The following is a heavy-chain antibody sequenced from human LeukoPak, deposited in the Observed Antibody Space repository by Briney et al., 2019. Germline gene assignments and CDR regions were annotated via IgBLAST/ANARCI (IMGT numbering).Heavy chain of an antibody. J-gene: IGHJ4*02. CDR2: IYHSGST. CDR3: AREGPYYDFWSGFSY. V-gene: IGHV4-39*07. CDR1: GGSISSSTYY. D-gene: IGHD3-3*01. Sequence: SETLSLTCTVSGGSISSSTYYWGWIRQPPGKGLEWIGYIYHSGSTYYNPSLKSRVTISVDRSKNQFSLKLSSVTAADTAVYYCAREGPYYDFWSGFSYWGQGTLVTVSS.